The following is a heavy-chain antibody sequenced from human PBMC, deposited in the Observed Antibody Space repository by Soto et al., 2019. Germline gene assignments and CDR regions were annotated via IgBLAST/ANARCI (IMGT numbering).Heavy chain of an antibody. D-gene: IGHD1-1*01. CDR2: IYYTGTT. CDR3: ASGHDAYKVRY. Sequence: WTWLRQHPGKGLEWIGYIYYTGTTYYNPSLKRRPTISMDTSENQFSLELTSVTAADTAIYFCASGHDAYKVRYWGQGTLVTVSS. V-gene: IGHV4-31*02. J-gene: IGHJ4*02.